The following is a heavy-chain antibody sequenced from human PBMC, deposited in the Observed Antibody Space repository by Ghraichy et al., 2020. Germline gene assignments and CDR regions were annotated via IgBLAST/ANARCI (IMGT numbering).Heavy chain of an antibody. V-gene: IGHV3-23*01. J-gene: IGHJ4*02. CDR3: AKGGWKGDFFDY. Sequence: GGSLRLSLPDAGSAEHTSALQLRLRAPYEGLGLVSGISSSGSSTYFADSVKGRFTISRDNSKNTLYLQMNSLRADDTAVYYCAKGGWKGDFFDYWGQGTLVTRSS. CDR1: GSAEHTSA. CDR2: ISSSGSST. D-gene: IGHD1-1*01.